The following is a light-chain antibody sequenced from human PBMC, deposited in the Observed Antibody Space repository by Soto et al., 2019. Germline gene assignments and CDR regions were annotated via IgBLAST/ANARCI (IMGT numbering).Light chain of an antibody. CDR2: KAS. J-gene: IGKJ1*01. CDR1: QSISSW. CDR3: QQYNSYPWT. Sequence: DIQMTQSPSTLSASVGDRVTITCRASQSISSWLAWYQQIPGKAPKLLIYKASSLESGVPSRFSGSGSGTEFTLTISSLQPDDCATYYCQQYNSYPWTFGQGIKVEIK. V-gene: IGKV1-5*03.